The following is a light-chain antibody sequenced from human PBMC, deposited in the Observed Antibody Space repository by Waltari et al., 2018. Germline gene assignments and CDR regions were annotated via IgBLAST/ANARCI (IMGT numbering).Light chain of an antibody. CDR2: AVT. Sequence: QSALTQPASVSGSPGQSITISCAGTSSDVGTSTSVSWYQQHPGKAPKLIIYAVTKRPSGVSLRFSGSKSGNTASLTISGLQAEDESDYYCSSYTTRSTWVFGGGTKLTVL. J-gene: IGLJ3*02. CDR1: SSDVGTSTS. V-gene: IGLV2-14*03. CDR3: SSYTTRSTWV.